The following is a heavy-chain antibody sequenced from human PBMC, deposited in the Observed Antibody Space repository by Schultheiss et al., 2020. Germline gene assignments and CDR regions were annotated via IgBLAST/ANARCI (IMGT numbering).Heavy chain of an antibody. CDR1: GGYISSYY. CDR3: ARGLRNGVGV. CDR2: INHSGST. D-gene: IGHD3-10*01. V-gene: IGHV4-34*01. J-gene: IGHJ6*02. Sequence: SQTLSLTCTVSGGYISSYYWSWIRQPPGKGLEWIGEINHSGSTNYNPSLKSRVTISVDTSKNQFSLKLSSVTAADTAVYYCARGLRNGVGVWGQGTTVTVSS.